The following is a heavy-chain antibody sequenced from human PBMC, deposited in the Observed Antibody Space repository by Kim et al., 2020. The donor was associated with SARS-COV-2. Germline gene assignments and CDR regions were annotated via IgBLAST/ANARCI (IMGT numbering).Heavy chain of an antibody. D-gene: IGHD3-22*01. Sequence: SVKVSCKASGGTFSSYAISWVRQAPGQGLEWMGGIIPIFGTANYAQKFQGRVTITADESTSTAYMELSSLRSEDTAVYYCARDPTYYYDSSGYDFDYWGQGTLVTVSS. CDR3: ARDPTYYYDSSGYDFDY. CDR1: GGTFSSYA. CDR2: IIPIFGTA. J-gene: IGHJ4*02. V-gene: IGHV1-69*13.